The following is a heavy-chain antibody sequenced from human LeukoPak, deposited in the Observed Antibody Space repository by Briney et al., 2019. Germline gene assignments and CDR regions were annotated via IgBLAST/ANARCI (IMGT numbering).Heavy chain of an antibody. Sequence: SETLSLTCAVYGGSFSGYYWSWIRQPPGKGLEWIGEINHSGSTNYDPSLKSRVTISVDTSKNQFSLKLSSVTAADTAVYYCASGSSSWFLRYWYFDLWGRGTLVTVSS. CDR3: ASGSSSWFLRYWYFDL. CDR2: INHSGST. CDR1: GGSFSGYY. D-gene: IGHD6-13*01. J-gene: IGHJ2*01. V-gene: IGHV4-34*01.